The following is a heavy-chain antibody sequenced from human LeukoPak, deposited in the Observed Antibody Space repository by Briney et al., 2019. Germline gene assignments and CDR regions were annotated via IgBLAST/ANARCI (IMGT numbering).Heavy chain of an antibody. V-gene: IGHV1-18*01. CDR3: ARDQYDYVWDSHRPYFDN. Sequence: GASVKVSCKASGYTFSSYGISWVRQAPGQGLEWMAWISVYNGNTKYAQRLQGRVTMTTDTSTSTAYMELRSLKSDDTAVYYCARDQYDYVWDSHRPYFDNWGQGTLVTVSS. CDR1: GYTFSSYG. J-gene: IGHJ4*02. CDR2: ISVYNGNT. D-gene: IGHD3-16*02.